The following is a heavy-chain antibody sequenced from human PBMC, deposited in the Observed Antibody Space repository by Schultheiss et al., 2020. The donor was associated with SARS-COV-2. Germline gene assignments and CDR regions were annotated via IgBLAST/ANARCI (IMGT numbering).Heavy chain of an antibody. CDR2: ISYDGSNK. Sequence: GEYLKISCAASGFTFSSYGMHWVRQAPGKGLEWVAVISYDGSNKYYADSVKGRFTISRDNSKNTLYLQMNSLRAEDTAVYYCARARYCTNGVCYYYYYYGMDVWGQGTTVTVSS. J-gene: IGHJ6*02. CDR1: GFTFSSYG. V-gene: IGHV3-30*03. D-gene: IGHD2-8*01. CDR3: ARARYCTNGVCYYYYYYGMDV.